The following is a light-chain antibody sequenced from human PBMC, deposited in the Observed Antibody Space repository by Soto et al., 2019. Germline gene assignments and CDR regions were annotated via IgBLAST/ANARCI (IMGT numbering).Light chain of an antibody. Sequence: DIQMTQSPSSLSASVGDRVTITCRASQGISNYLAWYQQKPGKVPKLLIYAASTLQSGVPSRFSGSGSGKDFTLTISSLQPEDVATYYCQKYNSALGITFGQGTRLEIK. CDR2: AAS. J-gene: IGKJ5*01. CDR3: QKYNSALGIT. CDR1: QGISNY. V-gene: IGKV1-27*01.